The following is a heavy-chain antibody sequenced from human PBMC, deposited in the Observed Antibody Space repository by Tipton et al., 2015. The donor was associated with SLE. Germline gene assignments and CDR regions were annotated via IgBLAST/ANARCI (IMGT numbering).Heavy chain of an antibody. CDR1: GFTFSSYE. CDR3: ARDLGQRLGELSLSDY. Sequence: SLRLSCAASGFTFSSYEMNWVRQAPGKGLEWVSYISSSGSTIYCADSVKGRFTISRDNAKNSLYLQMNSLRAEDTAVYYCARDLGQRLGELSLSDYWGQGTLVTVSS. J-gene: IGHJ4*02. D-gene: IGHD3-16*02. CDR2: ISSSGSTI. V-gene: IGHV3-48*03.